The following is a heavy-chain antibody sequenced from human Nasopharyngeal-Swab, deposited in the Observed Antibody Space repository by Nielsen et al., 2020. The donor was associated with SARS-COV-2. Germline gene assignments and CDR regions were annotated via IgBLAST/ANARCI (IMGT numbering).Heavy chain of an antibody. CDR2: IGTAGDT. CDR1: GFTFSSYD. J-gene: IGHJ4*02. D-gene: IGHD2-2*01. CDR3: ARGGRYCSSNSCYSGGGGDIDY. Sequence: GESLKISCAASGFTFSSYDMHWVRQATGKGLEWVSAIGTAGDTYYPGSVKGRFTISRENAKNSLYLQMNSLRAGDTAVYYCARGGRYCSSNSCYSGGGGDIDYWGQGTLVTVSS. V-gene: IGHV3-13*01.